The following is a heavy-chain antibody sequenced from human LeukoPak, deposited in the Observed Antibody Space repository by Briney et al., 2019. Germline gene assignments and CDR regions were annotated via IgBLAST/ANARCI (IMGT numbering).Heavy chain of an antibody. V-gene: IGHV4-61*02. CDR3: AREDTIIWGFDP. CDR1: GGSISSGSYY. D-gene: IGHD5-12*01. J-gene: IGHJ5*02. CDR2: IYTSGST. Sequence: PSQTLSLTRTVSGGSISSGSYYWSWIRQPAGKGLEWIGRIYTSGSTNYNPSLKSRVTIPVDTSKNQFSLKLSSVTAADTAVYYCAREDTIIWGFDPWGQGTLVTVSS.